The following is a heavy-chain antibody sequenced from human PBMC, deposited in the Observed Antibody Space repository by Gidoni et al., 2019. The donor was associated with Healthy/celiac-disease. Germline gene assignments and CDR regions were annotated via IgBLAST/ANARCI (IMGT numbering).Heavy chain of an antibody. Sequence: QVQLVESGGGVVKPGGSRSLPCPSSGFPFSDYSMSWTRQAPGRGLEGVSYISSSSSYTNYADSVKGRFTISRDNAKNSLYLQMNSLRAEDTAVYYCARDPGSIAAPQGGWFDPWGQGTLVTVSS. V-gene: IGHV3-11*05. CDR2: ISSSSSYT. J-gene: IGHJ5*02. D-gene: IGHD6-6*01. CDR3: ARDPGSIAAPQGGWFDP. CDR1: GFPFSDYS.